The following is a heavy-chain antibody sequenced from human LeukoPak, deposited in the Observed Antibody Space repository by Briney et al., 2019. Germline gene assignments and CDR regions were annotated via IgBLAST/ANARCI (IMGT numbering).Heavy chain of an antibody. CDR3: ASLALGSWFDY. Sequence: GGYLSLSCAASGFTFSSYSMNWVRLAPGKGLEWVSSISSSSSYIYYADSVKGRFTISRDNAKNSLYLQMNSLRAEDTAVYYCASLALGSWFDYWGQGTLVTVS. V-gene: IGHV3-21*01. CDR2: ISSSSSYI. CDR1: GFTFSSYS. D-gene: IGHD6-13*01. J-gene: IGHJ4*02.